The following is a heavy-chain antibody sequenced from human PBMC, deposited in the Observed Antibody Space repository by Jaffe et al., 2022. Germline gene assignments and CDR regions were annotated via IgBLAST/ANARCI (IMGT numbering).Heavy chain of an antibody. Sequence: QLQLQESGSGLVKPSQTLSLTCAVSGGSISSGGYSWSWIRQPPGKGLEWIGYIYHSGSTYYNPSLKSRVTISVDRSKNQFSLKLSSVTAADTAVYYCARGLLLGVGHVPAALWGSYNWFDPWGQGTLVTVSS. CDR2: IYHSGST. V-gene: IGHV4-30-2*01. J-gene: IGHJ5*02. CDR1: GGSISSGGYS. D-gene: IGHD2-2*01. CDR3: ARGLLLGVGHVPAALWGSYNWFDP.